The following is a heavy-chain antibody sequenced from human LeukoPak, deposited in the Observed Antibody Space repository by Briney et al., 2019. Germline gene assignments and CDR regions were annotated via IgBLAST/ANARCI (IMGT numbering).Heavy chain of an antibody. V-gene: IGHV3-7*01. CDR2: INPDGSVR. CDR3: ARLFGGVTTFDY. J-gene: IGHJ4*02. D-gene: IGHD4-17*01. Sequence: GSLRLSCATSGFSISTYSMSWVRQGPGKGLKWVATINPDGSVRHYVGSVQGRFTISRDDAENSVYLQMNTLIVEDMAVYYCARLFGGVTTFDYWGQGTLVTVSS. CDR1: GFSISTYS.